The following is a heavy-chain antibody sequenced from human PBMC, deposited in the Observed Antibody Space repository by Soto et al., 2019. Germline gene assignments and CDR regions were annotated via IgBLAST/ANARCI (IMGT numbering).Heavy chain of an antibody. Sequence: GGSLRLSCAASGFTFSSYGMHWVRQAPGKGLEWVAVISYDGSNKYYADSVKDPFTISRDNSKNTLYLQMNSLRAEDTAVYYCAKSLVSGYDCFDYWGQGTLVTVSS. CDR2: ISYDGSNK. CDR1: GFTFSSYG. D-gene: IGHD5-12*01. J-gene: IGHJ4*02. V-gene: IGHV3-30*18. CDR3: AKSLVSGYDCFDY.